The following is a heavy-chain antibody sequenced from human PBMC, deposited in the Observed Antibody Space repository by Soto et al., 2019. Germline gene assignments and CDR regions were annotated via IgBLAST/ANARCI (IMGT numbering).Heavy chain of an antibody. D-gene: IGHD5-18*01. Sequence: PGGSLRLSCAASGFTFSSYAMHWVRQAPGKGLEWVAVISYDGSNKYYADSVKGRFTISRDNSKNTLYLQMNSLRAEDTAVYYCARDLHRIQLWCDYWGQGTLVTVSS. CDR2: ISYDGSNK. CDR1: GFTFSSYA. CDR3: ARDLHRIQLWCDY. J-gene: IGHJ4*02. V-gene: IGHV3-30-3*01.